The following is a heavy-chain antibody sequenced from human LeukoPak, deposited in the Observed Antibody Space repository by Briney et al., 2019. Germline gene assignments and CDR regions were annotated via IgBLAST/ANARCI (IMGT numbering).Heavy chain of an antibody. Sequence: GGSLRLSCAASEFTFSRYSMNWVRQAPGKGLEWVSYITDSGNSKSYADSVKGRFTISRDNTKNSLYLQMNGLRAEDTAVYYCARDKAFPLGYGMDVWGQGTTVTVSS. CDR1: EFTFSRYS. V-gene: IGHV3-48*01. J-gene: IGHJ6*02. CDR3: ARDKAFPLGYGMDV. CDR2: ITDSGNSK.